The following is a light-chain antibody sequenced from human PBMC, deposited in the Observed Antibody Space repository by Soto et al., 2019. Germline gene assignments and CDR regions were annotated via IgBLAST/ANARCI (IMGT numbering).Light chain of an antibody. Sequence: IQMTQSPSSVSASVGDTVTLSCQTSHGVSGWLAWYQQKPGKAPTLLIYTVSNLQSGVPSRFSGSGSGTDFTLTITSLQSEDFAVYYCQQYNTWPCTFGPGTKVEVK. V-gene: IGKV1-12*02. CDR3: QQYNTWPCT. CDR2: TVS. CDR1: HGVSGW. J-gene: IGKJ1*01.